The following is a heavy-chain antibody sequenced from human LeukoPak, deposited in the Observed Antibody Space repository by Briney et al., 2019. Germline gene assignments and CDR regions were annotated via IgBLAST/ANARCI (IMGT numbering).Heavy chain of an antibody. Sequence: ASVKVSFKASGYTFTSYAMNWVRQAPGQGLEWMGWINTNTGNPTYAQGFTGRFVFSLDTSVSTAYLQISSLKAEDTAVYYCASPNYDFWSGYYNAGAFDIRGQGTMVTVSS. V-gene: IGHV7-4-1*02. J-gene: IGHJ3*02. CDR1: GYTFTSYA. D-gene: IGHD3-3*01. CDR2: INTNTGNP. CDR3: ASPNYDFWSGYYNAGAFDI.